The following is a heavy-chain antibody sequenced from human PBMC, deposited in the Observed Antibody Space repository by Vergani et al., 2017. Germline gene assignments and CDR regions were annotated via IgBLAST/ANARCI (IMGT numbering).Heavy chain of an antibody. V-gene: IGHV3-9*01. CDR2: ISWNSGSI. CDR3: AKDLSRVVVAARYYYYGMDV. CDR1: GFTFDDYA. Sequence: EVQLVESGGGLVQPGRSLRLSCAASGFTFDDYAMHWVRQAPGKGLEWVSGISWNSGSIGYADSVKGRVTISRDNAKNSLYLQMNSLRAEDTALYYCAKDLSRVVVAARYYYYGMDVWGQGTTVTVSS. J-gene: IGHJ6*02. D-gene: IGHD2-15*01.